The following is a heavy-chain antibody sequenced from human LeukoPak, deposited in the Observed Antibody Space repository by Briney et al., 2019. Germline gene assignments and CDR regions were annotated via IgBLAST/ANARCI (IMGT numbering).Heavy chain of an antibody. J-gene: IGHJ4*02. V-gene: IGHV3-21*01. Sequence: GGSLRLSCAASGFTFSSYTINWVRQAPGKGLEWVSSITSTSTYIYYADSVKGRFTISRDNAKNSLYLQMNSLRAEDTAVYYCARDLGGWYFDYWGQGTLVTVSS. D-gene: IGHD2-15*01. CDR1: GFTFSSYT. CDR3: ARDLGGWYFDY. CDR2: ITSTSTYI.